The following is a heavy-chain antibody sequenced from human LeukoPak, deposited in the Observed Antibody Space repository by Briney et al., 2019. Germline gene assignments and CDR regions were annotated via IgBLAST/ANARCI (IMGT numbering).Heavy chain of an antibody. V-gene: IGHV3-30-3*01. CDR2: ISDDGSNQ. J-gene: IGHJ6*02. CDR3: ARYYDSWSGYFYYYYGMDV. Sequence: GRSLRLSCAASGFTFSGYAMHWVRQAPGKGLEWVAVISDDGSNQHYADSVKGRFTISRDNSKNTLYLQMNSLRAEDTAVYYCARYYDSWSGYFYYYYGMDVWGQGTTVTVSS. CDR1: GFTFSGYA. D-gene: IGHD3-3*01.